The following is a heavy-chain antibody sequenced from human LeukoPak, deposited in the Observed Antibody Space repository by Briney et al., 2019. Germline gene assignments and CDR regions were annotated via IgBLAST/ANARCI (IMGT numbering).Heavy chain of an antibody. V-gene: IGHV1-46*01. Sequence: ASVKVSCKASGYTFTSYYMHWVRQAPGQGLEWMGIINPSGGSTSYAQKFQGRVNMTRDTSTSTVYMELSSLRSEDTAVYYCARGRFGGIAVAGIDYWGQGTLVTVSS. CDR2: INPSGGST. J-gene: IGHJ4*02. D-gene: IGHD6-19*01. CDR1: GYTFTSYY. CDR3: ARGRFGGIAVAGIDY.